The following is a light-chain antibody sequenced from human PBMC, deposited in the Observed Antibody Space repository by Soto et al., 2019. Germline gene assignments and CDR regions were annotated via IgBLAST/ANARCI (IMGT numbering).Light chain of an antibody. CDR1: QDINGR. V-gene: IGKV1-39*01. Sequence: DVHMTQSPSSLSASIGDRATITCRASQDINGRLKWYQQTRGRVPKLLMYGASNLQSGVPSRFSGSGSGTDFTLTISGLQPEDFEPYYCQQCYSQPLSFGGGTKVDIK. J-gene: IGKJ4*01. CDR2: GAS. CDR3: QQCYSQPLS.